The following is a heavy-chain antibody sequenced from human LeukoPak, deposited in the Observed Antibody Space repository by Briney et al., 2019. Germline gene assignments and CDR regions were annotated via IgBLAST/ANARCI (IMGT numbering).Heavy chain of an antibody. CDR3: AHTPYYYDSSADG. CDR2: SMSNSSYI. J-gene: IGHJ4*02. D-gene: IGHD3-22*01. V-gene: IGHV3-21*01. Sequence: GGSLSLSCAVSGFTVCSFRMDCVSQAPGEGREWVSSSMSNSSYIYYADSVKGRFSISRDNAKNSLYLQMSSLRAEDTAVYYCAHTPYYYDSSADGWGQGTLVTVSS. CDR1: GFTVCSFR.